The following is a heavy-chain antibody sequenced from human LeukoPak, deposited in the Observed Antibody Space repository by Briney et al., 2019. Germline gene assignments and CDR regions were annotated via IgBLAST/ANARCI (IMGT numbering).Heavy chain of an antibody. J-gene: IGHJ4*02. D-gene: IGHD6-19*01. CDR1: GFTFSSYA. V-gene: IGHV3-23*01. CDR2: VSGSGDST. Sequence: PGGSLRLSCVASGFTFSSYAVTWVHQAPGKGLEWVSIVSGSGDSTYYADSMKGRFTISRDNSKNTLFLQINSLRVDDTAVYYCARDRRSTGWPFDYWGQGTLVTVSS. CDR3: ARDRRSTGWPFDY.